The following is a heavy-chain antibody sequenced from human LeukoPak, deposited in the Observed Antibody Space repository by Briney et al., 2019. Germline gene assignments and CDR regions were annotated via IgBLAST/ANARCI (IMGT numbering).Heavy chain of an antibody. CDR2: ISPNSGDT. J-gene: IGHJ4*02. Sequence: GASVKVSCKASGYTFTGYYIHWVRQAPGQGLEWMGWISPNSGDTRYAQKFQCRVTMTRGTSINTAYMELSSLRSDDTALYYCVREPGGSSPFDYWGQGTLVTVSS. CDR1: GYTFTGYY. CDR3: VREPGGSSPFDY. D-gene: IGHD1-26*01. V-gene: IGHV1-2*02.